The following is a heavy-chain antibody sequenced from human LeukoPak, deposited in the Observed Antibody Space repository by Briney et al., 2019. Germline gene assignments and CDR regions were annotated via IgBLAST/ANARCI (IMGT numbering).Heavy chain of an antibody. V-gene: IGHV3-21*01. CDR3: ARGRRDGYSFDY. D-gene: IGHD5-24*01. J-gene: IGHJ4*02. CDR1: GFTFSSYS. CDR2: ISSSSSYI. Sequence: GGSLRPSCAASGFTFSSYSMNWVRQAPGKGLEWVSSISSSSSYIYYADSVKGRFTISRDNAKNSLYLQMNSLRAEDTAVYYCARGRRDGYSFDYWGQGTLVTVSS.